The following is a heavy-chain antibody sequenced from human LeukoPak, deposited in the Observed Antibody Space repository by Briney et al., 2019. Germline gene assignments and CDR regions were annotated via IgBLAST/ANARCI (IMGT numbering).Heavy chain of an antibody. CDR3: AKDSKVLMVVFDF. Sequence: PGGSLRLSCAASGFTFSLYGMHWVRQAPGKGLEWVAFTRYDGSNKDYADSVKGRFTISRDNSKNTLYLQMNILRAEDTAVYYCAKDSKVLMVVFDFWGQGTLVTVSS. D-gene: IGHD2-8*01. J-gene: IGHJ4*02. CDR1: GFTFSLYG. CDR2: TRYDGSNK. V-gene: IGHV3-30*02.